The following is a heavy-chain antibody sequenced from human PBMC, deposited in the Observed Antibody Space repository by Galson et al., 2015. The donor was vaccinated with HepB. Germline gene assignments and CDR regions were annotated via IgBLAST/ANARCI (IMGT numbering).Heavy chain of an antibody. D-gene: IGHD3-10*01. J-gene: IGHJ6*02. V-gene: IGHV6-1*01. CDR1: GDSVSSNSAA. CDR2: TYYRPKWYN. CDR3: ARVYYGSGSYYKSYYYYGMGV. Sequence: CAISGDSVSSNSAAWNWIRQSPSRGLEWLGRTYYRPKWYNDYAVSVKSRITINPDTSKNQFSLQLNSVTPEDAAVYYCARVYYGSGSYYKSYYYYGMGVWGQGTTDTVSS.